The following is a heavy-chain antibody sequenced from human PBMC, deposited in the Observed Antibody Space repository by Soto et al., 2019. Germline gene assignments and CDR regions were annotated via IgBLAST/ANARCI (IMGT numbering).Heavy chain of an antibody. CDR2: IDPSDSYT. CDR3: ARHPLLVYYYDSSGTLDY. Sequence: GESLKISCKGSGYSFTSYWISWVRQMPGKGLEWMGRIDPSDSYTNYSPSFQGHVTISADKSISTAYLQWSSLKASDTAMYYCARHPLLVYYYDSSGTLDYWGQGTLVTVSS. V-gene: IGHV5-10-1*01. CDR1: GYSFTSYW. D-gene: IGHD3-22*01. J-gene: IGHJ4*02.